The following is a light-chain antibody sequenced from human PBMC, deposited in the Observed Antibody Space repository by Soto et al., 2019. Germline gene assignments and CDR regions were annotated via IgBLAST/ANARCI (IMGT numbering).Light chain of an antibody. Sequence: EIVLTQSPGTLSLSPGERATLSCRASQSVSSHLAWYQQKPGQAPRLLIYDASSRATGIPDRFSGGGSGTDFTLTISRLEPEDFAVYYCQQFSSYPLTFGGGTKVDIK. V-gene: IGKV3-20*01. CDR2: DAS. J-gene: IGKJ4*01. CDR1: QSVSSH. CDR3: QQFSSYPLT.